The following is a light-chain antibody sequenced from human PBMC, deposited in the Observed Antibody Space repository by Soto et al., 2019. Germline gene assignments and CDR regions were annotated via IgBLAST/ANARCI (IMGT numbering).Light chain of an antibody. Sequence: IPLTQSPSALSASVGDRATITCRTSQGISTALAWSQQKPGKAPNLLIYGASSLESGVPSRFSGSGSGTDFTLTISSLQAEDVAVYYCQQYYSTPPWTFGQGTKV. CDR2: GAS. CDR1: QGISTA. CDR3: QQYYSTPPWT. V-gene: IGKV1-13*02. J-gene: IGKJ1*01.